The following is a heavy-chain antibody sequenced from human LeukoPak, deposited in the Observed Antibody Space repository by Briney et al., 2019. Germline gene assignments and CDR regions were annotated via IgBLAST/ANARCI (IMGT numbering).Heavy chain of an antibody. J-gene: IGHJ4*02. V-gene: IGHV3-53*01. CDR2: IYGGGST. Sequence: PGGSLRLSCAATGLSVSSNFMSWVRQAPGKGLEWVSVIYGGGSTYYADSVKGRFAISRDSPKNTLYLQMNSLRVEDTAVYYCARSARTVVAASDYWGQGTLVTVSS. CDR3: ARSARTVVAASDY. CDR1: GLSVSSNF. D-gene: IGHD2-15*01.